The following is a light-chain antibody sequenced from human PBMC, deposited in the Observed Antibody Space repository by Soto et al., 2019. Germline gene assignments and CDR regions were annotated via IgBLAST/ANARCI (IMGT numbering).Light chain of an antibody. CDR3: CSYAGSSTLEV. V-gene: IGLV2-23*01. J-gene: IGLJ2*01. Sequence: QSALTQPASVSGSPGQSITISCTGTSSDVGSYNLVSWYQQHPGKAPKLMIYEGSKRPSGVSNRFSGSKSGNTASLTISGLQAKDEADYYCCSYAGSSTLEVFGGGTKLTVL. CDR2: EGS. CDR1: SSDVGSYNL.